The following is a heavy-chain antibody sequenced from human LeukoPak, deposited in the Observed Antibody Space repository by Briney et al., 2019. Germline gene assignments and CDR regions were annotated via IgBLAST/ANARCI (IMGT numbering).Heavy chain of an antibody. CDR2: IRSKANSYAT. Sequence: GESLRLSCAASGFTFSGSAMHWVRQASGKGLEWVGRIRSKANSYATAYAASVKGRFTISRDDSKNTAYLQMNSLKTEDTAVYYCTRRGFGSGSYYFDYWGQGTLVTVSS. J-gene: IGHJ4*02. CDR3: TRRGFGSGSYYFDY. CDR1: GFTFSGSA. V-gene: IGHV3-73*01. D-gene: IGHD3-10*01.